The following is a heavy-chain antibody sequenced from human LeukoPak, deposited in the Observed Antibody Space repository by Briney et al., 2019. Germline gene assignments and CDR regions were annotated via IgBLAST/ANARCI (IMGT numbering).Heavy chain of an antibody. Sequence: GGSLRLSCAASGFTLRSYDMSWVRQAPGKGLEYVSSIDGSDGASYYADSVKGRFTISRDNSKNTLFLQMNSLRVEDTAVYYCARVDSVNYDYWGQGTLLTVSS. CDR2: IDGSDGAS. J-gene: IGHJ4*02. D-gene: IGHD1-26*01. V-gene: IGHV3-23*01. CDR1: GFTLRSYD. CDR3: ARVDSVNYDY.